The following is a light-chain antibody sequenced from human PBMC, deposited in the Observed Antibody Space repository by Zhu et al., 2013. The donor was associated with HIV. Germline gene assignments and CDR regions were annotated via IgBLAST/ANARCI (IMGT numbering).Light chain of an antibody. CDR2: DAS. CDR3: QHYNTYSRT. Sequence: DIQMTQSPSTLSASVGDTVTITCRASQNINTGLAWYQQKPGKTPNLLVYDASSLHSGVPSRFSGSGSGTEFILTISSLQPDDFATYYCQHYNTYSRTFGQGTKVEIK. J-gene: IGKJ1*01. CDR1: QNINTG. V-gene: IGKV1-5*01.